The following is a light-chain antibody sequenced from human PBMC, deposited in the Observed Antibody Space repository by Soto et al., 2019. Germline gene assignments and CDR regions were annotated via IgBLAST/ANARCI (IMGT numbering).Light chain of an antibody. J-gene: IGLJ1*01. CDR3: VSYTASASYV. CDR2: DVN. V-gene: IGLV2-14*01. Sequence: QSVLTQPASVSGSPGQSITISCTGTSSDVGGYICVSWYQQHPGKAPKLMVFDVNNRPSGVSNRFSGSKSGNTASLTISHRQAEDDADYYCVSYTASASYVFGTGTKLTVL. CDR1: SSDVGGYIC.